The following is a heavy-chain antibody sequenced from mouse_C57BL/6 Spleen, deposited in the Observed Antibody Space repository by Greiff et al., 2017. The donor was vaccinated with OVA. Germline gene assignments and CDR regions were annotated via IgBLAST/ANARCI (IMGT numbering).Heavy chain of an antibody. CDR2: IRSNSNYAT. Sequence: EVKLVESGGGLVQPKGSLKLSCAASGFTFNTYAMHWVRQAPGKGLEWVARIRSNSNYATYYADSVKDRFTISSDDSQSMLYLQMNNLKTEDTAMYYCVRWDAMDYWGQGTSVTVSS. CDR3: VRWDAMDY. CDR1: GFTFNTYA. J-gene: IGHJ4*01. V-gene: IGHV10-3*01.